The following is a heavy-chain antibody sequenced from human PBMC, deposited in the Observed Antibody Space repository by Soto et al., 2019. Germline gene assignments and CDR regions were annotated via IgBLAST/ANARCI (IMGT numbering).Heavy chain of an antibody. CDR2: IYHSGST. Sequence: SETLSLTCAVSGGFIISCGYSWSWIRQPPGKGLEWIGYIYHSGSTYYNPSLKSRVTISVDRSKNQFSLKLSSVTAADTAVYYCARGRSHYDNLTGYYRSCFDYWGQGTLVTVSS. CDR1: GGFIISCGYS. D-gene: IGHD3-9*01. V-gene: IGHV4-30-2*01. J-gene: IGHJ4*02. CDR3: ARGRSHYDNLTGYYRSCFDY.